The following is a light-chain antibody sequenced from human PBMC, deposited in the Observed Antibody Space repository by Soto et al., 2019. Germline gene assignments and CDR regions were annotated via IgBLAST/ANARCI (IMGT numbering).Light chain of an antibody. CDR1: QSVSNTY. J-gene: IGKJ4*01. V-gene: IGKV3-20*01. CDR3: QHYGSLVLT. Sequence: EIVLTQSPGTLSLSPGERATLSFRASQSVSNTYLAWYQQKPGQAPRLLIYGASSRATGIPDRFSGSGSGTDFTLTISRLEPEDFAVYYCQHYGSLVLTFGGGTKVEIK. CDR2: GAS.